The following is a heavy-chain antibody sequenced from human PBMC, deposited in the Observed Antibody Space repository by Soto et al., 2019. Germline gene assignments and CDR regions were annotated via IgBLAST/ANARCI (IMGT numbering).Heavy chain of an antibody. CDR3: VRSPGDFRYGLDV. CDR2: INPNTGVT. Sequence: QVQLVQSGAEVRKPGASVKVSCKASGYNFTDYYIHWVRQAPGQGLEWLGWINPNTGVTHFAQKFQGWVTMTRDTSISTAYMELNRLTSDDTAVYYCVRSPGDFRYGLDVWGQGTTVTVSS. J-gene: IGHJ6*02. V-gene: IGHV1-2*04. D-gene: IGHD2-21*02. CDR1: GYNFTDYY.